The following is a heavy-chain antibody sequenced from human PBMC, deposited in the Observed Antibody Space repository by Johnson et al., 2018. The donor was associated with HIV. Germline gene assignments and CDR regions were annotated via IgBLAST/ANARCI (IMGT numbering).Heavy chain of an antibody. CDR3: ARGSGKWQLMTVDAFDI. CDR1: GFTFSDYG. J-gene: IGHJ3*02. Sequence: VQLVESGGGVVQPGGSLRLSCSASGFTFSDYGMHWVRQAPGKGLEWVTFIRYDGSNSYYVDSVKGRFTISRDNSKNMLNLQMNNLRIGDTAVYYCARGSGKWQLMTVDAFDIWGQGTMVTVSS. D-gene: IGHD3-10*01. CDR2: IRYDGSNS. V-gene: IGHV3-30*02.